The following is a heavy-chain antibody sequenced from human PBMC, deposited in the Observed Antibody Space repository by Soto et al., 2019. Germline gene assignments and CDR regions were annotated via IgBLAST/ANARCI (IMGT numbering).Heavy chain of an antibody. CDR2: IYWDDDK. CDR1: GGSISSGGYS. D-gene: IGHD6-13*01. Sequence: TLSLTCAVSGGSISSGGYSRSWIRQPPGKALEWLALIYWDDDKRYSPSLKSRLTITKDTSKNQVVLTMTNMDPVDTATYYCATPYSNITWGAFDIWGQGTMVTVSS. V-gene: IGHV2-5*08. J-gene: IGHJ3*02. CDR3: ATPYSNITWGAFDI.